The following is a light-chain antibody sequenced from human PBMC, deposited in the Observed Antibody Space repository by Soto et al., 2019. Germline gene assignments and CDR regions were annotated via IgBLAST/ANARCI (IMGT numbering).Light chain of an antibody. CDR1: SSDVGSYNY. J-gene: IGLJ1*01. CDR3: SSYTNINTRACV. V-gene: IGLV2-14*01. CDR2: EVT. Sequence: QLVLTQPASVSGSPGQSITISCTGTSSDVGSYNYVSWYQQHPGKAPKLIIYEVTDRPSGVSNRFSGSKSGNTASLTISGLQAEDEAEYYCSSYTNINTRACVFGTGTKLTVL.